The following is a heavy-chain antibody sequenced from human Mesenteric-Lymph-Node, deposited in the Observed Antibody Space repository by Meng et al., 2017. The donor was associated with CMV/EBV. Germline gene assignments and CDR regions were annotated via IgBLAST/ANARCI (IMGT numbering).Heavy chain of an antibody. CDR2: IVAFNGKT. J-gene: IGHJ4*02. CDR1: GSIFRHYR. CDR3: ARGYDYSNYVPIDS. D-gene: IGHD4-11*01. Sequence: SGSIFRHYRIHWVRQAPGPRLEWLGCIVAFNGKTFYSQNLQGRLPLTTAASTSNSYMELRSLRSDDMAVYYCARGYDYSNYVPIDSWGQGTLVTVSS. V-gene: IGHV1-18*03.